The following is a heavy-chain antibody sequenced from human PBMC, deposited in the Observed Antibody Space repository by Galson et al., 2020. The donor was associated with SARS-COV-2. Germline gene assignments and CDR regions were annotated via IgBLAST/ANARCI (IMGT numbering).Heavy chain of an antibody. D-gene: IGHD1-7*01. J-gene: IGHJ3*02. Sequence: ASVKVSCKASGYTFTDYYMHWVRQAPGQGLEWMGWINPNSGGTNYAQKFQGWVTMTRDTSISTAYMELSRLRSDDTAVYYCARSLISRIGNYADLDSDAFDIWGQGTMVTVSS. CDR1: GYTFTDYY. CDR2: INPNSGGT. V-gene: IGHV1-2*04. CDR3: ARSLISRIGNYADLDSDAFDI.